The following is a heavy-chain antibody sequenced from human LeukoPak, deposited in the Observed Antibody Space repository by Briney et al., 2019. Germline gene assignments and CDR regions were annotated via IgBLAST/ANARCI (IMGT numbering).Heavy chain of an antibody. CDR3: AGFISGSSRYYLRRSWFDP. CDR1: GDTLSNCI. D-gene: IGHD1-26*01. CDR2: ISTSSRYI. V-gene: IGHV3-21*01. Sequence: GGSLRLSCSVWGDTLSNCIMNWGRQAPGKGLEWVSSISTSSRYIYYKDSVRGRFTISRVDAKNSLYLEMTSLRAEDTAVYYCAGFISGSSRYYLRRSWFDPWGQGTLVTVSS. J-gene: IGHJ5*02.